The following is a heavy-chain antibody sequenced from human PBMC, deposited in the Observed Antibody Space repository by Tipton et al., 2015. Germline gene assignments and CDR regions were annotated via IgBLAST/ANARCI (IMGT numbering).Heavy chain of an antibody. Sequence: VQLVQSGGRLVQPGGSLRLSCTASGFTFRNYAMNWVRQTPAKGLEWVCIVSGGGDNTYCADSVRGRFSISSDNSKNTVYLQMNSLRVGDTAVYYCAKGSEWLVSDPQVFQFWGQGALVTVSA. V-gene: IGHV3-23*04. CDR2: VSGGGDNT. D-gene: IGHD5-12*01. CDR1: GFTFRNYA. J-gene: IGHJ4*02. CDR3: AKGSEWLVSDPQVFQF.